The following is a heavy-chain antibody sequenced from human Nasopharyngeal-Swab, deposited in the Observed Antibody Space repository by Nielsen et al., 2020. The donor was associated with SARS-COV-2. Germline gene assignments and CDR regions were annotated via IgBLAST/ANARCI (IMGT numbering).Heavy chain of an antibody. CDR3: ARQVLTYYDFWSGLTPDY. D-gene: IGHD3-3*01. J-gene: IGHJ4*02. V-gene: IGHV4-39*01. CDR1: GGSISSSSYY. Sequence: SETLSLTCTVSGGSISSSSYYWGWIRQPPGKGLEWIGSIYYSGSTYYNPSLKSRVTISVDTSKNQFSLKLSSVTAADTAVYYCARQVLTYYDFWSGLTPDYWGQGTLVTVSS. CDR2: IYYSGST.